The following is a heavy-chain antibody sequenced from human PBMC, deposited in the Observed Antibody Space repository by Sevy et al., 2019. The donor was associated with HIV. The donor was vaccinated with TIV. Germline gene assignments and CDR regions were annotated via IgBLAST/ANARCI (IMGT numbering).Heavy chain of an antibody. CDR2: IRSKDYGGAT. V-gene: IGHV3-49*04. J-gene: IGHJ4*02. CDR1: GFSFDSYG. Sequence: GGSLRLSCAVSGFSFDSYGMTWVRQAPGMGLEWVGFIRSKDYGGATEYAASVKGRFTISRDDSKSIADLQMNSLKTEDTAVYYCTRGYYYDSSGYSDYWGQRTLVTVSS. D-gene: IGHD3-22*01. CDR3: TRGYYYDSSGYSDY.